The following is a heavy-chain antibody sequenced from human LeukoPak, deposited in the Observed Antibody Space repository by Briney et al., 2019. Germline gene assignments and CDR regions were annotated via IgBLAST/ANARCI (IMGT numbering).Heavy chain of an antibody. CDR1: GGSISSSSYY. J-gene: IGHJ3*02. Sequence: SETLSLTCTVSGGSISSSSYYWGWIRQPPGKGPEWIGSIYYSGSTYYNPSLKSRVTISVDTSKNQFSLKLSSVTAADTAVYYCARHRRGGYSYGGVAFDIWGQGTMVTVSS. D-gene: IGHD5-18*01. CDR2: IYYSGST. CDR3: ARHRRGGYSYGGVAFDI. V-gene: IGHV4-39*01.